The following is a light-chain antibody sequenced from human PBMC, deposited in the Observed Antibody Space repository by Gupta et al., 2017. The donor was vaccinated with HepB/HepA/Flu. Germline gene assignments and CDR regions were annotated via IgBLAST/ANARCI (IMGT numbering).Light chain of an antibody. J-gene: IGKJ3*01. V-gene: IGKV1-33*01. CDR3: QQGDDVPFT. CDR1: QDIRNY. CDR2: DAS. Sequence: DIQMTQSPSSLSASIGDRVTITCQASQDIRNYLNWYQQKPGKAPKLLIYDASNMETGVPSRFSGSGSGTQFTFTISSLQPEDFARYYCQQGDDVPFTFGHGTKVDFK.